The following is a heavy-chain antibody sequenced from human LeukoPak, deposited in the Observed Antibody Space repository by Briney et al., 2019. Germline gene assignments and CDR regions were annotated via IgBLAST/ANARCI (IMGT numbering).Heavy chain of an antibody. J-gene: IGHJ3*02. CDR2: IKQDGSEK. CDR1: GFTFSSYW. V-gene: IGHV3-7*05. D-gene: IGHD2-2*01. CDR3: ARISRYALPLGAFDI. Sequence: GGSLRLSCAASGFTFSSYWMSWVRQAPGKGLEWVANIKQDGSEKYYVDSVKGRFTISRDNAKNSLYLQMNSLRAEDTAVYYCARISRYALPLGAFDIWGQGTMVTVSS.